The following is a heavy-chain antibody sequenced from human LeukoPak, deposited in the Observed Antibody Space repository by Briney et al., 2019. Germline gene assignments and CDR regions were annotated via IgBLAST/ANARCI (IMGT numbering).Heavy chain of an antibody. CDR2: ISSSSSTI. J-gene: IGHJ4*02. V-gene: IGHV3-48*04. CDR3: ARGSSSRTNYFDY. Sequence: GGSLRLSCAASGFTFSSYSMNWVRQAPGKGLEWVSYISSSSSTIYYADSVKGRFTISRDNAKNSLYLQMNSLRAEDTAVYYCARGSSSRTNYFDYWGQGTLVTVSS. D-gene: IGHD2-2*01. CDR1: GFTFSSYS.